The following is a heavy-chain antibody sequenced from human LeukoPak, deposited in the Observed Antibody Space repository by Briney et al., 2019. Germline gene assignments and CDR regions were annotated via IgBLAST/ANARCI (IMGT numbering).Heavy chain of an antibody. J-gene: IGHJ3*02. CDR2: ISSSSSYI. V-gene: IGHV3-21*01. CDR3: ARVLQQLVRGAFDI. D-gene: IGHD6-6*01. Sequence: QPGGSLRLSCAASGFTFSSYSMNWVRQAPGKGLEWVSSISSSSSYIYYADSVKGRFTISRDNAKNSLYLQMNSLRAEDTAVYYCARVLQQLVRGAFDIWGQGTMVTVPS. CDR1: GFTFSSYS.